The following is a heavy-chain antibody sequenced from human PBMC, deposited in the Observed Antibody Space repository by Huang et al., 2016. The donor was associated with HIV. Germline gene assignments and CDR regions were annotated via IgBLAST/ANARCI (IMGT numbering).Heavy chain of an antibody. J-gene: IGHJ4*02. D-gene: IGHD6-25*01. CDR1: GYIFSTYD. CDR3: ARGIAAGDY. Sequence: QVQLVQSGAEVKKPGASVKVSCKASGYIFSTYDTHWVRQGPGQRLELMGRINAGNGNTKYSQRFQGRVTITRDTAANTAYVELSSLRSEDTGVYYCARGIAAGDYWGQGTLVTVSS. CDR2: INAGNGNT. V-gene: IGHV1-3*01.